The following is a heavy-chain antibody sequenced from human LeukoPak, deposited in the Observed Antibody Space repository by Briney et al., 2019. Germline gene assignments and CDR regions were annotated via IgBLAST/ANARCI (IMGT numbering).Heavy chain of an antibody. CDR3: ARGPLAYNFGEFDY. J-gene: IGHJ4*02. CDR2: IFHSGST. CDR1: GGSISSGGYS. V-gene: IGHV4-30-2*01. Sequence: SETLSLTCAVSGGSISSGGYSCGWIRQPPGKGLEWIGYIFHSGSTKYSPALKSLVTISVDRPKNQFSLKLSSVTAADTAVYYCARGPLAYNFGEFDYWGQGALVTVSS. D-gene: IGHD5-18*01.